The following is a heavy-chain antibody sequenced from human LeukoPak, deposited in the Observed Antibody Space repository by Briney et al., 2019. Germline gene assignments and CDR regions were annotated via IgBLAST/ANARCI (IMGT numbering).Heavy chain of an antibody. Sequence: PSETLSLTCTVSGVSISAYYWTWIRQPAGKGLEWIGRIYTSGITNYNPSLESRLAMSLDTSKNQISLKLSSVTAADTAVYYCARHVNAPREFDYWGQGTLVTVSS. J-gene: IGHJ4*02. D-gene: IGHD2-8*01. CDR2: IYTSGIT. CDR3: ARHVNAPREFDY. V-gene: IGHV4-4*07. CDR1: GVSISAYY.